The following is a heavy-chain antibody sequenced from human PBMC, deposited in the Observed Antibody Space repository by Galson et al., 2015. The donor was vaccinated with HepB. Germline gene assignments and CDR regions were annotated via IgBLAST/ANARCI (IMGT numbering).Heavy chain of an antibody. CDR3: ARLRSQLVPY. CDR1: GFTFSSYS. V-gene: IGHV3-48*04. J-gene: IGHJ4*02. Sequence: SLRLSCAASGFTFSSYSMNWVRQAPGKGLEWVSYISSSSSTIYYADSVKGRFTISRDNAKNSLYLQMNSLRAEDTAVYYCARLRSQLVPYWGQGTLVTVSS. D-gene: IGHD6-13*01. CDR2: ISSSSSTI.